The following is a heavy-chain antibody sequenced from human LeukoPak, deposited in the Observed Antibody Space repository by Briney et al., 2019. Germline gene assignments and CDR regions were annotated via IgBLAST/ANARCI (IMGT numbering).Heavy chain of an antibody. J-gene: IGHJ4*02. D-gene: IGHD5-24*01. CDR3: ARDQDGYNSH. V-gene: IGHV3-23*01. CDR2: ITGSGGNT. Sequence: GGSLRLSCAASGFIFSSYSMSWVRQAPGKGLEWVSVITGSGGNTYYADSVKGRFTISKDNSKNTVYLQMNSLRAEDTAVYYCARDQDGYNSHWGQGTLVTVSS. CDR1: GFIFSSYS.